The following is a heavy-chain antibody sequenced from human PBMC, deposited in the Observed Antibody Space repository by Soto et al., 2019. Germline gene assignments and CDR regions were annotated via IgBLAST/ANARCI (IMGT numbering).Heavy chain of an antibody. V-gene: IGHV3-30*18. CDR2: ISSDGKSE. Sequence: QVQLVESGGGVVQPGRSLRLSCAASGFTFSTYGMHWVRQPPGKGLEWVAVISSDGKSEHYADPVKGRFSISRHNSKNTLSLQMNSLRVEDTAVYYCAKTITTYSGDSRGRGALVDYWGQGTLVTVSS. CDR1: GFTFSTYG. CDR3: AKTITTYSGDSRGRGALVDY. D-gene: IGHD3-22*01. J-gene: IGHJ4*02.